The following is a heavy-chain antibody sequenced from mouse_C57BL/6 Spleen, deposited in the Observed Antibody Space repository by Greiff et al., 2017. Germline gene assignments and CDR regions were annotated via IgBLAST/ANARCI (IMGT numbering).Heavy chain of an antibody. V-gene: IGHV1-69*01. CDR1: GYTFTSYW. CDR3: ARKNIYAMDY. Sequence: QVQLQQPGAELVMPGASVKLSCKASGYTFTSYWMHWVKQRPGQGLEWIGEIDPSDSYTNYNQQFKGKSTLTVDKSSSTAYTQHSRLRSQDSAVYYCARKNIYAMDYWGQGTSVTVSS. J-gene: IGHJ4*01. CDR2: IDPSDSYT.